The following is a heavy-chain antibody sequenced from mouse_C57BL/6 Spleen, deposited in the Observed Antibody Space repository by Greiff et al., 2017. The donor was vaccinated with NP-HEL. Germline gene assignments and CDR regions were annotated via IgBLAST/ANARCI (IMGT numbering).Heavy chain of an antibody. D-gene: IGHD2-4*01. V-gene: IGHV1-72*01. CDR3: AREDFFDYADPFDY. CDR1: GYTFTSYW. J-gene: IGHJ2*01. CDR2: IDPNSGGT. Sequence: VQLQQPGAELVKPGASVKLSCKASGYTFTSYWMHWVKQRPGRGLEWIGRIDPNSGGTKYNEKFKSKATLTVDKPSSTAYMQRSSLTSEDSAVYYSAREDFFDYADPFDYWGQGTTLTVSS.